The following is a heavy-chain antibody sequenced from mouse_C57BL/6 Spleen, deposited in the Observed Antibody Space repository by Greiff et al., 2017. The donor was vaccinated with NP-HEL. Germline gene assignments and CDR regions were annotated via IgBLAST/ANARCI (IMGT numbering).Heavy chain of an antibody. V-gene: IGHV1-82*01. Sequence: QVQLQQSGPELVKPGASVKISCKASGYAFSSSWMNWVKQRPGKGLEWIGRIYPGDGDTNYNGKFKGKATLTADKSSSTAYMQLSSLTSEDSAVYCCANGYDEGTWFAYWGQWTLVTVSA. CDR3: ANGYDEGTWFAY. CDR1: GYAFSSSW. D-gene: IGHD2-2*01. J-gene: IGHJ3*01. CDR2: IYPGDGDT.